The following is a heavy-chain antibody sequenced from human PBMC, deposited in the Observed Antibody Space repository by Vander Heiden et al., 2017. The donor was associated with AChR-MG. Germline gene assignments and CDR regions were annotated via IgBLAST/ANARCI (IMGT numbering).Heavy chain of an antibody. CDR3: ARGGPGVVAVNSETWWFDP. CDR2: INHSGST. D-gene: IGHD2-15*01. J-gene: IGHJ5*02. Sequence: QVQLQQWGAGLLKPSETLSLTCAVYGGSFSGYYWSWIRQPPGKGLEWIGEINHSGSTNYNPSLKSRVTISVDTSKNQFSLKLSSVTAADTAVYYCARGGPGVVAVNSETWWFDPWGQGTLVTVSS. CDR1: GGSFSGYY. V-gene: IGHV4-34*01.